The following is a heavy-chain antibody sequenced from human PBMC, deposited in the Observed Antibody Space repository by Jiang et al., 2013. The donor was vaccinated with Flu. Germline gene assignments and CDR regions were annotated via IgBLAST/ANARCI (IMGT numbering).Heavy chain of an antibody. J-gene: IGHJ5*02. D-gene: IGHD6-6*01. Sequence: RLLKPSETLSLTCTVSGGSLSRDSYFWGWVRQPPGKGLEWIGSIHYSGGSYHNPSLSSRVTMSVDTSKNQFSLRLTSVTAADTAVYYCARPAVLVTRGLQTSDRPIIDWFDPWGRGTLVVVSP. CDR2: IHYSGGS. CDR1: GGSLSRDSYF. V-gene: IGHV4-39*01. CDR3: ARPAVLVTRGLQTSDRPIIDWFDP.